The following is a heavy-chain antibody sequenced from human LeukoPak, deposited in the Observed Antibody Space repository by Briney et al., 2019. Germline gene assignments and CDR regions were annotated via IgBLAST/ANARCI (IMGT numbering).Heavy chain of an antibody. CDR3: ARLRGYTYGNPGY. V-gene: IGHV4-39*01. CDR2: IYYTGDT. Sequence: SGTLSLTCTVSGGSISTSSSYYWGWIRQPPGKGLEWIGSIYYTGDTYYNSSLKSRVTISVDTSKNQFALKLTSVTAADTALYYCARLRGYTYGNPGYWGQGSLVTVSS. D-gene: IGHD5-18*01. CDR1: GGSISTSSSYY. J-gene: IGHJ4*02.